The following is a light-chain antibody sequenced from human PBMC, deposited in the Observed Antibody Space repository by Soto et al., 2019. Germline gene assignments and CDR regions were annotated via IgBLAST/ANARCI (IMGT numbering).Light chain of an antibody. CDR1: QSVGPN. V-gene: IGKV3-15*01. Sequence: EIVLTQSPDNLSVSPGESATLSCRASQSVGPNLVWYQQKFGQAPRLLIYGVSTRATGVPARFSGSGSGTEFTLTISSLQPEDFAVYYCQQYGSSRLTFGGGTKVEIK. CDR3: QQYGSSRLT. CDR2: GVS. J-gene: IGKJ4*01.